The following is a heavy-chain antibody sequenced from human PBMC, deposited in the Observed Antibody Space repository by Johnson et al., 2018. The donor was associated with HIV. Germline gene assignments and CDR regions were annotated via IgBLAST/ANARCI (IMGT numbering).Heavy chain of an antibody. Sequence: VQLVESGGGLVQPGGSLRLSCAASGFTVSSYYMSWVRQAPGKGLEWVSVVFSGGSIYFADSVKGRFTISRDNSKNTLYLQVNSLRAEATGVYYCGSVFDAFDIWGQGTMVTVSS. V-gene: IGHV3-66*01. D-gene: IGHD5/OR15-5a*01. CDR2: VFSGGSI. J-gene: IGHJ3*02. CDR1: GFTVSSYY. CDR3: GSVFDAFDI.